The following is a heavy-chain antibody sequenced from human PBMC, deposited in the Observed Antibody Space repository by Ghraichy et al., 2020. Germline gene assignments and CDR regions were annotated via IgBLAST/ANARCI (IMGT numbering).Heavy chain of an antibody. CDR2: VFSSGSS. Sequence: SETLSLTCTVSGGSISDFYWSWIRQPAGKGLEWIGRVFSSGSSNYNPSLKSRVTMSVDTSKNQFSLKLSSVTAADTAVYYRARVGYSYEFGFDYWGQGTLVTVSS. CDR1: GGSISDFY. J-gene: IGHJ4*02. D-gene: IGHD5-18*01. V-gene: IGHV4-4*07. CDR3: ARVGYSYEFGFDY.